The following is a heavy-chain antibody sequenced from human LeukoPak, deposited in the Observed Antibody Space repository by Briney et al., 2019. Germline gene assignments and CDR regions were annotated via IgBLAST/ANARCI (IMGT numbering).Heavy chain of an antibody. Sequence: GGSLRLSCAASGFTFSSYSIHWVRQAPGKGLEFVSAISSNGRRTYYANSVKGRFTISRDISKNTLYLQMGSLRAEDTAVYYCARVDYGSGCDSWGQGTLVTVSS. V-gene: IGHV3-64*01. D-gene: IGHD6-19*01. CDR2: ISSNGRRT. CDR3: ARVDYGSGCDS. J-gene: IGHJ4*02. CDR1: GFTFSSYS.